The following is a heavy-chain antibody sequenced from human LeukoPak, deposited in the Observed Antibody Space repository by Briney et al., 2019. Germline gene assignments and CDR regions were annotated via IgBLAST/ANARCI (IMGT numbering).Heavy chain of an antibody. CDR2: INPNSGGT. V-gene: IGHV1-2*02. CDR1: GYTFTGYY. J-gene: IGHJ5*02. D-gene: IGHD2-2*01. CDR3: ARAYCSSTSCRNWLDP. Sequence: GASVKVPCKASGYTFTGYYMHWVRQAPGQGLEWMGWINPNSGGTNYAQKFQGRVTMTRDTSISTAYMELSRLRSDDTAVYYCARAYCSSTSCRNWLDPWGQGTLVTVSS.